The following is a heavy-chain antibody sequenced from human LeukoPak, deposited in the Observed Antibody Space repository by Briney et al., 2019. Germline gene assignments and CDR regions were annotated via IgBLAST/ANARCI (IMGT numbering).Heavy chain of an antibody. D-gene: IGHD3-10*01. J-gene: IGHJ3*02. V-gene: IGHV4-61*08. CDR2: IYYSGST. Sequence: SETLSLTCTVSGGSISSGGYYWSWVRQHPGKGLEWIGYIYYSGSTYYNPSLKSRVTISVDTSKNQFSLKLSSVTAADTAVYYCARKVVGFGEFPGAFDIWGQGTMVTVSS. CDR1: GGSISSGGYY. CDR3: ARKVVGFGEFPGAFDI.